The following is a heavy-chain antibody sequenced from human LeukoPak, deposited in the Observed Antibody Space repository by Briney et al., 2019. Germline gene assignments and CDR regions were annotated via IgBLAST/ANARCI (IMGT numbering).Heavy chain of an antibody. CDR3: AKGYYDFWSGYSYYFDY. CDR1: GFTFTNYA. J-gene: IGHJ4*02. V-gene: IGHV3-23*01. CDR2: ISGSGTST. D-gene: IGHD3-3*01. Sequence: PGGSLRLSCAASGFTFTNYAMSWVRQAPGKGLEWVSAISGSGTSTYYADSVKGRFTISRDNSENTLYLQMSSLTDEDTAVYYCAKGYYDFWSGYSYYFDYWGQGTLVTVSS.